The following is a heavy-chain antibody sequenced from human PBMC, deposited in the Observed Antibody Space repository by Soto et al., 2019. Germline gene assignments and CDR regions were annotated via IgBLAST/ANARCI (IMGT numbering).Heavy chain of an antibody. Sequence: SEPLSLTCAVYGGSFSGYYWNWLRQPPGEGLEWIGKIDQSGSTKYNPSLKSRVTMSVDTSKNEFSLKLSSVTAADTAVYYCARGEQSARLIRDRDLDYWGQGTLVTVSS. CDR3: ARGEQSARLIRDRDLDY. J-gene: IGHJ4*02. V-gene: IGHV4-34*01. CDR2: IDQSGST. CDR1: GGSFSGYY. D-gene: IGHD2-8*01.